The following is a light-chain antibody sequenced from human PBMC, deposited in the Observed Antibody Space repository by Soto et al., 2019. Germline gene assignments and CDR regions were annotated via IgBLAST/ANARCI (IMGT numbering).Light chain of an antibody. V-gene: IGKV3-11*01. Sequence: EVVLTQSPATLSLSPGERDTLSCTASPSISTYLTWYPHKPGQAPRLLIYDASRRAPGIPARFSGSGSGTDFTLTIGGLEPEDFAGYYCQQSRNWPPLIFGGGTKVEIK. CDR1: PSISTY. CDR2: DAS. J-gene: IGKJ4*01. CDR3: QQSRNWPPLI.